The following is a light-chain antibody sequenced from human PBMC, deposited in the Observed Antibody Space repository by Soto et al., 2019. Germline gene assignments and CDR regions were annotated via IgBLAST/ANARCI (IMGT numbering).Light chain of an antibody. Sequence: SVLTQPPSASGTPGQRVTISCSGSGSNIATNSVNWYQHLPGTAPKLLMYSTNQRPSGVPARFSGSMSGTSASLAISGLQSEDEGDYYCAAWDDRLLAGVFGGGTKLTVL. CDR1: GSNIATNS. V-gene: IGLV1-44*01. CDR3: AAWDDRLLAGV. J-gene: IGLJ3*02. CDR2: STN.